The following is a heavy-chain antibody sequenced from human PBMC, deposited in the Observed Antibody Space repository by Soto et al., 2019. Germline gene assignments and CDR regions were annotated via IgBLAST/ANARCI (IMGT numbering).Heavy chain of an antibody. CDR2: SNHSGST. CDR3: ARRRDGNNRQHKNYFDY. V-gene: IGHV4-34*01. D-gene: IGHD1-1*01. CDR1: GGSFSGYF. Sequence: SETLSLTCAVYGGSFSGYFWSWIRQPPGKGLEWIGESNHSGSTNYNPSLKSRVTISMDTSKNQFSLKLSSVTAADTAVYYCARRRDGNNRQHKNYFDYWGQGTLVTVSS. J-gene: IGHJ4*02.